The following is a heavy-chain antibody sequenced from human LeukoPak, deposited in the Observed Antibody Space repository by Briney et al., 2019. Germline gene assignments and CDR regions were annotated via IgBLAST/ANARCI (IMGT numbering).Heavy chain of an antibody. CDR3: TRDSSVSPPSRGWFDP. V-gene: IGHV3-73*01. J-gene: IGHJ5*02. D-gene: IGHD3-22*01. CDR1: GFTFSGSD. CDR2: IRSKANSYAT. Sequence: GGSLRLSCAASGFTFSGSDMHWVRPASGKGLGWVGRIRSKANSYATAYAASVKGRFTISRDDSQNTAYLQMNSLKTEDTAVYYCTRDSSVSPPSRGWFDPWGQGTLVTVSS.